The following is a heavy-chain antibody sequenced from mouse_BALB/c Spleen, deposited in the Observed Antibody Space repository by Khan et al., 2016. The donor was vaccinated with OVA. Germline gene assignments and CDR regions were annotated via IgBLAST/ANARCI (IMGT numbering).Heavy chain of an antibody. V-gene: IGHV3-6*02. CDR1: GYSITSGCY. J-gene: IGHJ2*01. Sequence: EVQLQESGPGLVKPSQSLSLTCSVTGYSITSGCYWNWIRQFPGNKLEWMGYISYDGVNNYNPSLKNRISFTRDTSKNQFFLKLNSVTTEDTARYYCARDETSPYYFDYWGQGTTLTVSS. CDR2: ISYDGVN. CDR3: ARDETSPYYFDY.